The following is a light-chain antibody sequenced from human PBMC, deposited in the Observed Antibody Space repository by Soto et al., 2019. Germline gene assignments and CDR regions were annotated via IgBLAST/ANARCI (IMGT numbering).Light chain of an antibody. J-gene: IGKJ4*01. V-gene: IGKV3-11*01. Sequence: EIVLTQSPATLSLSPGERATLSCRASQSVTKYLAWYQQKPGQAPRLLIFDTSNRATGIPARFSGSGSGTDFTLTISRLEPEDFAAYYCQQYNDWLTFGGGTKVDIK. CDR1: QSVTKY. CDR2: DTS. CDR3: QQYNDWLT.